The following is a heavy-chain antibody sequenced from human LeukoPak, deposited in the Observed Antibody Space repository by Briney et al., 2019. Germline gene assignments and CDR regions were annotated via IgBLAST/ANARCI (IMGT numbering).Heavy chain of an antibody. V-gene: IGHV1-2*02. D-gene: IGHD6-19*01. CDR3: ARDGRPGAVAPFDY. J-gene: IGHJ4*02. CDR1: GYTFTSYD. CDR2: INPNSGGT. Sequence: ASVKVSCKASGYTFTSYDINWVRQAPGQGLEWMGWINPNSGGTNYAQKFQGRVTMTRDTSISTAYMELSRLRSDDTAVYYCARDGRPGAVAPFDYWGQGTLVTVSS.